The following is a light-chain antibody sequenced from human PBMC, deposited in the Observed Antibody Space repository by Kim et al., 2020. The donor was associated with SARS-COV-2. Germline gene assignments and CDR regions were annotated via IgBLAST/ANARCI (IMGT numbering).Light chain of an antibody. Sequence: GHSCTISGNGTSSDVGGFHSVSWYQKHPGKAPKLMIYDVIKRPSGVSDRFSGSKSGNTASLTISGLQADDEADYYCSSYTSSSTLVFGGGTQLTVL. V-gene: IGLV2-14*03. CDR3: SSYTSSSTLV. J-gene: IGLJ3*02. CDR1: SSDVGGFHS. CDR2: DVI.